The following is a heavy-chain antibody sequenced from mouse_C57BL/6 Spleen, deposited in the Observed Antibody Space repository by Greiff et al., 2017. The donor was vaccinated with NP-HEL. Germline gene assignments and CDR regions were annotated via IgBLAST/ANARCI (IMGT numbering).Heavy chain of an antibody. Sequence: QVQLKQSGPGLVQPSQSLSITCTVSGFSLTSYGVHWVRQSPGKGLEWLGVIWSGGSTDYNAAFISRLSISKDNSKSQVFFKMNSLQADNTAIYYCARNKGTGTSGFAYWGQGALVTVSA. V-gene: IGHV2-2*01. CDR1: GFSLTSYG. D-gene: IGHD4-1*01. J-gene: IGHJ3*01. CDR2: IWSGGST. CDR3: ARNKGTGTSGFAY.